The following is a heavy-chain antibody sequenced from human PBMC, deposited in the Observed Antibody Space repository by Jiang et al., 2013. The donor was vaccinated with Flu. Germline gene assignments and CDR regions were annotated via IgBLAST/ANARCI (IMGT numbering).Heavy chain of an antibody. CDR3: AHSYGSGIGAGGAFDI. CDR2: IYGDDTE. J-gene: IGHJ3*02. V-gene: IGHV2-5*02. Sequence: KPTQTLTLTCTLSGFSLSSSGMAVGWIRQPPGKALEWLALIYGDDTERYRPSLESRLTITKDTSKNQVVLTMTNMDPVDTATYYCAHSYGSGIGAGGAFDIWGQGTMVTVSS. D-gene: IGHD3-10*01. CDR1: GFSLSSSGMA.